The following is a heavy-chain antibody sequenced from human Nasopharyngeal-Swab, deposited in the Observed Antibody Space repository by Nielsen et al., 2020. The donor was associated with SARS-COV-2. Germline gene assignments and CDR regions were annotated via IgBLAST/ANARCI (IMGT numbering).Heavy chain of an antibody. CDR1: GFTFDDYA. V-gene: IGHV3-9*01. D-gene: IGHD3-10*01. CDR2: ISWNSGSI. Sequence: GGSLRLSCAASGFTFDDYAMHWVRQAPGKGLEWVSGISWNSGSIGYADSVKGRFTISRDNAKNSLYLQMNSLRAEDTAVYYCARGMWFRELSTTFYYYGMDVWGQGTTVTVSS. J-gene: IGHJ6*02. CDR3: ARGMWFRELSTTFYYYGMDV.